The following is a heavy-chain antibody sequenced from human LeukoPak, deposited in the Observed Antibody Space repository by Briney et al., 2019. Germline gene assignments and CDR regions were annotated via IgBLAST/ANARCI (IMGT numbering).Heavy chain of an antibody. CDR1: GGSISSYY. Sequence: PSETLSLTCTVSGGSISSYYWSWIRQPPGRGLEWIGYIYYSGSTNYNPSLKSRVTISVDTSKNQFSLKLSSVTAADTAVYYCARVSSSYYYYYGMDVWGQGTTVTVSS. CDR3: ARVSSSYYYYYGMDV. J-gene: IGHJ6*02. CDR2: IYYSGST. V-gene: IGHV4-59*01. D-gene: IGHD6-6*01.